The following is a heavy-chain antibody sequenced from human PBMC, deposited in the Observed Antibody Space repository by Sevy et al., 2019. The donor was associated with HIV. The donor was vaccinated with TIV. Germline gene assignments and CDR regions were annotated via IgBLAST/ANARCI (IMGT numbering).Heavy chain of an antibody. CDR1: GRTFSSYA. Sequence: ASVKVSCKASGRTFSSYAISWVRQAPGQGLEWMGGIIPIFGTANYAQKFQGRVTITADESTSTAYMELGSLRSEDTAVYYCARRLRTPEPYYFDYWGQGTLVTVSS. V-gene: IGHV1-69*13. J-gene: IGHJ4*02. CDR2: IIPIFGTA. CDR3: ARRLRTPEPYYFDY.